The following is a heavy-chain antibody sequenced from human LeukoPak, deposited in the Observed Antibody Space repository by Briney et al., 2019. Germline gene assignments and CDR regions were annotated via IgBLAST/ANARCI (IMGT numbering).Heavy chain of an antibody. J-gene: IGHJ4*02. CDR1: GFSFTNYW. D-gene: IGHD6-19*01. CDR3: ARSWVAGYGTVLDY. V-gene: IGHV5-51*01. Sequence: GESLKISCKGSGFSFTNYWIGWVRQMPGEGLEWMGIIYPGDSDTRYSPSFQGQVTISADKSISTAYLQWSSLRASDTAMYYCARSWVAGYGTVLDYWGQGTLVTVSS. CDR2: IYPGDSDT.